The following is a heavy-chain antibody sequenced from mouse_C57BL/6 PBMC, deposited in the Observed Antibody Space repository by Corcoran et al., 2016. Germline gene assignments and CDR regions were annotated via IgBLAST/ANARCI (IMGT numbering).Heavy chain of an antibody. D-gene: IGHD6-1*01. CDR2: IYPTSGTT. CDR1: GYTFRSYG. Sequence: QVQLQQSGAELARPGASVKLSCKASGYTFRSYGISWVKQGSGQGLEWIGEIYPTSGTTYYNERFKGKATLTADKSSSTAYMELRSLTSKDSAVYFCARRLPYAMDYWGQGTSVTVSS. V-gene: IGHV1-81*01. CDR3: ARRLPYAMDY. J-gene: IGHJ4*01.